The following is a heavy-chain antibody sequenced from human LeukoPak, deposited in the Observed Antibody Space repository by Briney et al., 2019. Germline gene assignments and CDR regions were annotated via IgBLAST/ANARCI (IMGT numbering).Heavy chain of an antibody. J-gene: IGHJ3*02. CDR1: GFTFSSYG. CDR3: ARDYGDSVNAFDI. CDR2: IRYDGSNK. Sequence: GGSLRLSCAASGFTFSSYGMHWVRQAPGKGLEWVAFIRYDGSNKYYAGSVKGRFTISRDNSKNTLYLQMNSLRAEDTAVYYCARDYGDSVNAFDIWGQGTMVTVSS. V-gene: IGHV3-30*02. D-gene: IGHD4-17*01.